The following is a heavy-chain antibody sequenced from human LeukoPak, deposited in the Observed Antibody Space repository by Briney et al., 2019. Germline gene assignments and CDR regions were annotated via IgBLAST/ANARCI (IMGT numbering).Heavy chain of an antibody. D-gene: IGHD3-10*01. Sequence: ASVKVSCKASGYTFTSYGISWVRQAPGQGLEWMGWISAYNGNTNYAQKLQGRVNMTTDTSTSTAYMELRSLRSDDTAVYYCARDTAARFTMVRGVIDYWGQGTLVTVSS. CDR2: ISAYNGNT. J-gene: IGHJ4*02. CDR3: ARDTAARFTMVRGVIDY. CDR1: GYTFTSYG. V-gene: IGHV1-18*01.